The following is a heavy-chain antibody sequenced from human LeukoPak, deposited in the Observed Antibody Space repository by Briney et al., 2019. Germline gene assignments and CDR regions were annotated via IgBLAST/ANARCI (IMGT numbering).Heavy chain of an antibody. CDR3: AKTELVMNYYYYMDV. Sequence: PGGSLRLSCAASGFTFSSYAMSWVRQAPWKGLEWVSAISGSGGSTYYADSVKGRFTISRDNSKNTLYLQMNSLRAEDTAIYYCAKTELVMNYYYYMDVWGKGTTVTVSS. D-gene: IGHD3-10*01. J-gene: IGHJ6*03. V-gene: IGHV3-23*01. CDR2: ISGSGGST. CDR1: GFTFSSYA.